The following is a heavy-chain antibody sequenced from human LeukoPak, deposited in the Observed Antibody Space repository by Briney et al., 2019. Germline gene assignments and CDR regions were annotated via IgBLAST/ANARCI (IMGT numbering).Heavy chain of an antibody. Sequence: SETLSLTCAVYGGSFSGYYWSWIRQPPGKELEWIGEINHSGSTNYNPSLKCRVTISVDTSKNQFSLKLSSVTAADTAVYYCARTHCSGGSCYYYFDYWGQGTLVTVSS. CDR1: GGSFSGYY. CDR3: ARTHCSGGSCYYYFDY. J-gene: IGHJ4*02. D-gene: IGHD2-15*01. V-gene: IGHV4-34*01. CDR2: INHSGST.